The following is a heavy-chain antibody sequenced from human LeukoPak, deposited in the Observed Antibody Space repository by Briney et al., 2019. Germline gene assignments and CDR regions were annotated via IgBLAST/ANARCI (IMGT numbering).Heavy chain of an antibody. V-gene: IGHV3-7*01. CDR2: INQDGSEK. D-gene: IGHD3-22*01. CDR1: QFTFSSHW. J-gene: IGHJ4*02. CDR3: ARDPTYYDRSGYDY. Sequence: GGSLRLSCAASQFTFSSHWMSWFRQAPGKGLERVANINQDGSEKYYVDSVKGRFTISRDNTKSSLFLQMNTLRPEDTAVYYCARDPTYYDRSGYDYWGQGTVVSVSS.